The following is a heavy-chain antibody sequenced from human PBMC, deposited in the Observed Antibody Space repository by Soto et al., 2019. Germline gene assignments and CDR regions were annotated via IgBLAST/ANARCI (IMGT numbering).Heavy chain of an antibody. D-gene: IGHD2-2*01. Sequence: ASVKVSCKTSGYTFSNFGITWVRQAPGQPLEWLGWISLYSDGTNYAQKFQGRVSMTTDTSTTTAYMELRSLRSDDTAVYYCARVVPGAEAWFGPWGQGTLVTVSS. CDR2: ISLYSDGT. J-gene: IGHJ5*02. V-gene: IGHV1-18*01. CDR3: ARVVPGAEAWFGP. CDR1: GYTFSNFG.